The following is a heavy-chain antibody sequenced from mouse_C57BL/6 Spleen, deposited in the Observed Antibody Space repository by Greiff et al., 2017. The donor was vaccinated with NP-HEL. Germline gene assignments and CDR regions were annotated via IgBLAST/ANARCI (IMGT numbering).Heavy chain of an antibody. J-gene: IGHJ4*01. CDR1: GYTFTSYT. CDR2: INPSSGYT. D-gene: IGHD1-1*01. Sequence: QVQLHHSPAGMARPGASVKMSCKASGYTFTSYTMHWVKQRPGQGLEWIGYINPSSGYTKYNQKFKDKATLTADKSSSTAYMQLSSLTSEDSAVYYCARATTVDYAMDYWGQGTSVTVSS. CDR3: ARATTVDYAMDY. V-gene: IGHV1-4*01.